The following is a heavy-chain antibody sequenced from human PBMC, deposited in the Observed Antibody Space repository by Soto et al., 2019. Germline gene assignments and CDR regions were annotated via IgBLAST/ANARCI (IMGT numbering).Heavy chain of an antibody. V-gene: IGHV3-30*18. CDR2: ISYDGSNK. CDR3: AKDLGYGSGSGPASPYGMDV. CDR1: GFTFSSYG. J-gene: IGHJ6*02. D-gene: IGHD3-10*01. Sequence: GGSLRLSCAASGFTFSSYGMHWVRQAPGKGLEWVAVISYDGSNKYYADSVKGRFTISRDNSKNTLYLQMNSLRAEDTAVYYWAKDLGYGSGSGPASPYGMDVWGQGTTVTVSS.